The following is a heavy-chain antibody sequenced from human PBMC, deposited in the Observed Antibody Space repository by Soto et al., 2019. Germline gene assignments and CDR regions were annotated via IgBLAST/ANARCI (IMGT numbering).Heavy chain of an antibody. CDR1: GFTFSSYW. J-gene: IGHJ4*02. CDR3: VRDDVGVGIDY. CDR2: IDSDGIST. Sequence: EVQLVESGGGLVQPGGSLRLSCAASGFTFSSYWMHWVRQVPGKGLVWVSHIDSDGISTTYADSVKGRFTISRDNAKNTVYLHMNSLRAEDTAVYYCVRDDVGVGIDYWGLGTLVTVSS. D-gene: IGHD1-26*01. V-gene: IGHV3-74*03.